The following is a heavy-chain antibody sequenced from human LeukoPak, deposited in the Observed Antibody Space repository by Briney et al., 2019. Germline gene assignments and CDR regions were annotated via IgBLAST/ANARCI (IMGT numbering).Heavy chain of an antibody. J-gene: IGHJ4*02. D-gene: IGHD3-22*01. Sequence: GGSLRLPCAASGFTFSSYSMNWVRQAPGKGLEWVSSISSSSSYIYYADSVKGRFTISRDNAKNSLYLQMNSLRAEDTAVYYCARAREDYYDSSGYYGYWGQGTLVTVSS. CDR2: ISSSSSYI. V-gene: IGHV3-21*01. CDR3: ARAREDYYDSSGYYGY. CDR1: GFTFSSYS.